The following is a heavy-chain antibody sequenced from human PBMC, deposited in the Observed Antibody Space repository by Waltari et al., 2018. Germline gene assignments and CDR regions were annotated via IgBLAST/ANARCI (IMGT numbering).Heavy chain of an antibody. J-gene: IGHJ3*02. D-gene: IGHD3-10*01. Sequence: QVQLQESGPGLVKPSETLSLTCTVSGGSISSYYWSWIRQPPGKGLEWIGYIYYSGSTNDNPALKSRVTISVDTSKNQFALKLSSVTAADTAVYYCARDRRDGSGSYLDAFDIWGQGTMVTVSS. CDR3: ARDRRDGSGSYLDAFDI. CDR1: GGSISSYY. CDR2: IYYSGST. V-gene: IGHV4-59*01.